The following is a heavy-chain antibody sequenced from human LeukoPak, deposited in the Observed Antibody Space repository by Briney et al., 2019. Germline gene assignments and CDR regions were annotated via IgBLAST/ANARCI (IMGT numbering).Heavy chain of an antibody. Sequence: ASVKVSCKASGYTFTGYYMHWVRQAPGQGLEWMGWINPNSGGTNYAQKFRGRVTMTRDTSISTAYMELSRLRSDDTAVYYCARLGSYSSSWYALDYWGQGTLVTVSS. CDR2: INPNSGGT. V-gene: IGHV1-2*02. CDR3: ARLGSYSSSWYALDY. D-gene: IGHD6-13*01. CDR1: GYTFTGYY. J-gene: IGHJ4*02.